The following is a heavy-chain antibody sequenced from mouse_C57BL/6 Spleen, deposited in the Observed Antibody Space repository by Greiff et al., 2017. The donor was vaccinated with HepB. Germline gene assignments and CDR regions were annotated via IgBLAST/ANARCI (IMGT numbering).Heavy chain of an antibody. V-gene: IGHV1-82*01. Sequence: VQLQESGPELVKPGASVKISCKASGYAFSSSWMNWVKQRPGKGLEWIGRIYPGDGDTNYNGKFKGKATLTADKSSSTAYMQLSSLTSEDSAVYFRARRDGSYWYFDVWGTGTTVTVSS. CDR2: IYPGDGDT. J-gene: IGHJ1*03. CDR1: GYAFSSSW. D-gene: IGHD2-3*01. CDR3: ARRDGSYWYFDV.